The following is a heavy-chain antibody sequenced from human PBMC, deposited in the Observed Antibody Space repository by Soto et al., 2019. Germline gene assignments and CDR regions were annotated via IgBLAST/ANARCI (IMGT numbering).Heavy chain of an antibody. CDR2: ISYGGIT. V-gene: IGHV4-39*01. Sequence: SETLSLTCAVSGASISSTSYFWGWIRQPPGKGLEWIGSISYGGITYHNPSLKSRATMSIDTSKSHLSLKLTSVTAADTAVYYCGRHRRETGTYAQPLDYWGQGTLVTVSS. CDR3: GRHRRETGTYAQPLDY. CDR1: GASISSTSYF. J-gene: IGHJ4*02. D-gene: IGHD1-1*01.